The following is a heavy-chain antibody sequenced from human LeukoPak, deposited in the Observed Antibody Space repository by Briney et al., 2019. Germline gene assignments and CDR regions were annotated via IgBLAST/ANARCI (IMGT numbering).Heavy chain of an antibody. D-gene: IGHD5-12*01. CDR3: ARGGHGNYYYYYLDV. CDR2: ISSSSSTI. CDR1: VFTFSSYS. V-gene: IGHV3-48*01. Sequence: GGSLRLTCAASVFTFSSYSMNWVRQAPGKGLEWVSYISSSSSTIYYADSVKGRFTISRDNAKNSLYLQMKSLRAEDTAVYYCARGGHGNYYYYYLDVWGKGTTVTVSS. J-gene: IGHJ6*03.